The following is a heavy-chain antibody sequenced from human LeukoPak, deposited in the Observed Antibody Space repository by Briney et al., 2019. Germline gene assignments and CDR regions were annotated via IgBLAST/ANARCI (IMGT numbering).Heavy chain of an antibody. CDR1: GGSISSYY. CDR3: ARASGIAAAGTQRGSKNWFDP. CDR2: IYTSGST. Sequence: SETQSLTCTVSGGSISSYYWSWIRQPAGKGLEWIGRIYTSGSTNYNPSLKSRVTMSVDTSKNQFSLKLSSVTAADTAVYYCARASGIAAAGTQRGSKNWFDPWGQGTLVTVSS. V-gene: IGHV4-4*07. J-gene: IGHJ5*02. D-gene: IGHD6-13*01.